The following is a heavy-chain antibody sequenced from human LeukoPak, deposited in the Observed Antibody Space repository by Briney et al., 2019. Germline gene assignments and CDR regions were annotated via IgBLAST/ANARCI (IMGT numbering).Heavy chain of an antibody. CDR1: GFTVSSNY. Sequence: PGGSLRLSCAASGFTVSSNYMSWVRQTPGKGLEWVSVIYSGGSTYYADSVKARSTISRDNSKNTLYLQMNSLRAEDTAVYYCARAGGLVLLWFGGFDYWGQGTLVTVSS. V-gene: IGHV3-66*01. CDR2: IYSGGST. J-gene: IGHJ4*02. D-gene: IGHD3-10*01. CDR3: ARAGGLVLLWFGGFDY.